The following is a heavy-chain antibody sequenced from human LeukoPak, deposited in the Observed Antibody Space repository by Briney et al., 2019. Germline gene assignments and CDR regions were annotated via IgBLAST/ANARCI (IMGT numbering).Heavy chain of an antibody. CDR1: GYSISSGYY. D-gene: IGHD3-16*01. V-gene: IGHV4-38-2*02. CDR3: ARDPSNSAFKGMQGGDY. J-gene: IGHJ4*02. CDR2: IFHSANT. Sequence: SETLSLTCTVSGYSISSGYYWGWIRQPPGKGLEWIGSIFHSANTYYNPSLKSRVTISVDTSKNQFSLKMSPVTAADTAVYYWARDPSNSAFKGMQGGDYWGQGTLVTVSS.